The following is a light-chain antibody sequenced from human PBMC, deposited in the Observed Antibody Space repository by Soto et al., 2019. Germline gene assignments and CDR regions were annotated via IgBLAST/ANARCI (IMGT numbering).Light chain of an antibody. V-gene: IGKV1-5*01. CDR3: QQYNTFPLT. CDR2: DAS. CDR1: QSISNW. J-gene: IGKJ4*01. Sequence: DIQMTQSPPTLSASVGDRVTITCRASQSISNWLAWHQQKPGKAPKVLMYDASNLQSGVPSRFSGSGSGTEFTLTIYSLQPDDFATYYCQQYNTFPLTFGGGTKVEMK.